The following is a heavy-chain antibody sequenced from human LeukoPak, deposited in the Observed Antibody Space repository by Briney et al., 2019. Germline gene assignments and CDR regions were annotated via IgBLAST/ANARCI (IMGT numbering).Heavy chain of an antibody. CDR1: GGSFSGYY. CDR2: INHSGST. D-gene: IGHD2-2*01. CDR3: ARTDIVVVPAARGNYLDY. V-gene: IGHV4-34*01. J-gene: IGHJ4*02. Sequence: SETLSLTCAVYGGSFSGYYWSWIRQPPGKGLEWIGEINHSGSTNYNPSLKSRVTISVDTSKNQFSLKLSSVTAADTAVYYCARTDIVVVPAARGNYLDYWGQGTLVTVSS.